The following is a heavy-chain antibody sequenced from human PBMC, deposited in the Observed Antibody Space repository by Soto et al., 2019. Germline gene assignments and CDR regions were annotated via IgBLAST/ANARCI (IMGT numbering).Heavy chain of an antibody. CDR3: ARGGHVGVVTAALDY. J-gene: IGHJ4*02. CDR1: GATFTDYY. Sequence: QVQLVQSGAEVKKPGAQVKVSCKASGATFTDYYIHWVRQDPGQGLERMVTVNPSGGNTPYAQHFLSRMTMTRDTFTVTRDTELTSLTSEVTALYYCARGGHVGVVTAALDYWGQGTLVTVSS. V-gene: IGHV1-46*01. D-gene: IGHD2-21*02. CDR2: VNPSGGNT.